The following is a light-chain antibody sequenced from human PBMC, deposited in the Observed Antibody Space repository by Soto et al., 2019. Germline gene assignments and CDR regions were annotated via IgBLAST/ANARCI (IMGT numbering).Light chain of an antibody. J-gene: IGKJ1*01. Sequence: EIVLTQSPDTLSLSPGERATLSCRASQSVSTNSLAWYQQRPGQAPRPLIYGASSRATGTPDRFSGSGSGTDFTLIISRLEPEDFAVYYCQKYGSSGTFGQGTKVDIK. CDR2: GAS. V-gene: IGKV3-20*01. CDR1: QSVSTNS. CDR3: QKYGSSGT.